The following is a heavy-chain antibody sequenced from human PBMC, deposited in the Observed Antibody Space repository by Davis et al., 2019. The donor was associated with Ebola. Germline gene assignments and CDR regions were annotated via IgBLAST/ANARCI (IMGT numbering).Heavy chain of an antibody. CDR2: INHSGST. J-gene: IGHJ6*02. CDR3: ARDVDYGSGSYLYGMDV. CDR1: GGSFSGYY. D-gene: IGHD3-10*01. Sequence: SQTLSLTCAVYGGSFSGYYWSWIRQPPGKGLEWIGEINHSGSTNYNPSLKSRVTISVDTSKNQFSLKLSSVTAADTAVYYCARDVDYGSGSYLYGMDVWGQGTTVTVSS. V-gene: IGHV4-34*01.